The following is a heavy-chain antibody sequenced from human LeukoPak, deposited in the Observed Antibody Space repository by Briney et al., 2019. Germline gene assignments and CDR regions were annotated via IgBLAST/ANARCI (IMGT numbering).Heavy chain of an antibody. J-gene: IGHJ6*03. CDR1: AYSISGGYY. Sequence: SETLSLTCTVSAYSISGGYYWGWIRQPPGKGLEWIGTIYHSGNTYYNPSLKSRVTISIDTSKNQFSLKLSSVTAADTAVYYCARGPVAEYYYYYYYMDVWGKGTTVTVSS. D-gene: IGHD6-19*01. V-gene: IGHV4-38-2*02. CDR3: ARGPVAEYYYYYYYMDV. CDR2: IYHSGNT.